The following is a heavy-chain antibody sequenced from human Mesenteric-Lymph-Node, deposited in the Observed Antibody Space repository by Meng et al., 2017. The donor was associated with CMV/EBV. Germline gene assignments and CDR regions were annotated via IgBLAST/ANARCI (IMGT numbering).Heavy chain of an antibody. CDR3: VRGGGAFDM. Sequence: LSLTCAASGFTFDDYAMHWGRQAPGKGLEWVSLISWDGGSTYYADSVKGRFTISRDNSKNSLYLQMNSLRGEDTALYYCVRGGGAFDMWGQGTTVTVSS. CDR2: ISWDGGST. J-gene: IGHJ3*02. D-gene: IGHD3-16*01. CDR1: GFTFDDYA. V-gene: IGHV3-43D*03.